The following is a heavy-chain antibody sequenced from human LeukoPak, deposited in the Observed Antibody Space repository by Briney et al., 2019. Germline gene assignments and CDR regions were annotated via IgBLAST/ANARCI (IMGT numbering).Heavy chain of an antibody. CDR2: ISGSGGST. V-gene: IGHV3-23*01. D-gene: IGHD2-2*01. CDR3: AKDRRLGYCTSTSCASFDM. J-gene: IGHJ3*02. Sequence: GGSLRLSCAASRFTFSNYAMSWVRQAPGKGLEWLSAISGSGGSTYYADSVKGRFTISRDNSMSSLYLQMNSLRAEDTAVYYCAKDRRLGYCTSTSCASFDMWGQGTLVTVSS. CDR1: RFTFSNYA.